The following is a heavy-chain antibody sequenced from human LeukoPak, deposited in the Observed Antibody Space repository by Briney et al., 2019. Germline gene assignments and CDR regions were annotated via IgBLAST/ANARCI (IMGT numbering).Heavy chain of an antibody. CDR1: GGSFSGYY. CDR3: ARDRGPDCSGGSCWDY. Sequence: SETLSLTCAVYGGSFSGYYWSWTRQPPGKGLEWIGEINHSGSTNYNPSLKSRVTISVDTSKNQFSLKLSPVTAADTAVYYCARDRGPDCSGGSCWDYWGQGTQVTVSS. J-gene: IGHJ4*02. CDR2: INHSGST. D-gene: IGHD2-15*01. V-gene: IGHV4-34*01.